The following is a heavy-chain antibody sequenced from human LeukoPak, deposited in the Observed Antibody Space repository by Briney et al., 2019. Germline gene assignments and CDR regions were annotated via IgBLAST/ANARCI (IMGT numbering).Heavy chain of an antibody. CDR3: ARGSSRSV. Sequence: PSETLSLTCTVSGGSISSSSYYWGWIRQPPGKGLEWIGSIYYSGSTYYNPSLKSRVTISVDTSKNQFSLNLTSVTAADTAVYYCARGSSRSVWGQGTLVTVSS. CDR2: IYYSGST. CDR1: GGSISSSSYY. D-gene: IGHD6-13*01. J-gene: IGHJ4*02. V-gene: IGHV4-39*07.